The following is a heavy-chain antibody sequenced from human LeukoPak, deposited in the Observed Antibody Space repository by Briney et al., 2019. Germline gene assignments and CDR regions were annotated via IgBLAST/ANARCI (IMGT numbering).Heavy chain of an antibody. CDR3: AREVGYGDYVGWFDP. Sequence: SVKVSCKASGGTFSSYAISWVRQAPGQGLEWMGGIIPIFGTANYAQKFQGRATITADESTSTAYMELSSLGSEDTAVYYCAREVGYGDYVGWFDPWGQGTLVTVSS. D-gene: IGHD4-17*01. CDR1: GGTFSSYA. CDR2: IIPIFGTA. J-gene: IGHJ5*02. V-gene: IGHV1-69*13.